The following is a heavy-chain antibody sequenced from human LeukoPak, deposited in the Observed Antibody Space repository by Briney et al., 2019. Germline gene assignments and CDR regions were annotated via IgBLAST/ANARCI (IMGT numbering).Heavy chain of an antibody. Sequence: SETLSLTCTVSGGSISSYYWSWIRQPPGKGLEWIGYIYYSGSTNYNPSLKSRVTISVDTSKNQFSLKLSPVTAADTAVYYCARALEYYGDYDAFDIWGQGTMVTVSS. D-gene: IGHD4-17*01. J-gene: IGHJ3*02. CDR2: IYYSGST. V-gene: IGHV4-59*01. CDR1: GGSISSYY. CDR3: ARALEYYGDYDAFDI.